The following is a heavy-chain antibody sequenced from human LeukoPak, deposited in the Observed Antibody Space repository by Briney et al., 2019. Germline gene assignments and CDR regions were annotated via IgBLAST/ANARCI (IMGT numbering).Heavy chain of an antibody. Sequence: GGSLRLSCAASGFTFSTYAMSWVRQAPGKGLEWVSVISGSGGSTYYADSVKGRFTISRDNSKNTLYLQTNSLRTDDTAVYYCARGLVSGSQRGYFDYWGHGALVTVSS. J-gene: IGHJ4*01. CDR3: ARGLVSGSQRGYFDY. CDR1: GFTFSTYA. V-gene: IGHV3-23*01. D-gene: IGHD1-26*01. CDR2: ISGSGGST.